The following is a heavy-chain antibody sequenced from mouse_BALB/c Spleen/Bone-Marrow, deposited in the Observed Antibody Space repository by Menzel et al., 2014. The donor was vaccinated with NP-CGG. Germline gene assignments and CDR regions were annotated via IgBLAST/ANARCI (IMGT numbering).Heavy chain of an antibody. D-gene: IGHD2-3*01. CDR3: ARSDGYSWFAY. CDR2: INPNNGGT. CDR1: GYTFTDYN. Sequence: EVQLQQSGPELVKPGASVKIPCKASGYTFTDYNMDWVKQSHGKSLEWIGDINPNNGGTIYNQKFKGKATLTVDKSSSTAYMELRSPTSEDTAVYYCARSDGYSWFAYWGQGTLVTVSA. J-gene: IGHJ3*01. V-gene: IGHV1-18*01.